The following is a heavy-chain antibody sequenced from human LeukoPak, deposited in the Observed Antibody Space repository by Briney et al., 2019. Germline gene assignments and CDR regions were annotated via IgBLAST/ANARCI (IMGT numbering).Heavy chain of an antibody. J-gene: IGHJ4*02. CDR3: AKAKVSRWPDY. CDR2: ISGSGGST. CDR1: AFTVSSNS. V-gene: IGHV3-23*01. Sequence: GGSLRLSCVASAFTVSSNSMSWVRQAPGKGLEWVSAISGSGGSTYYADSVKGRFTISRDNSKNTLYLQMNSLRAEDTAVYYCAKAKVSRWPDYWGQGTLVTVSS.